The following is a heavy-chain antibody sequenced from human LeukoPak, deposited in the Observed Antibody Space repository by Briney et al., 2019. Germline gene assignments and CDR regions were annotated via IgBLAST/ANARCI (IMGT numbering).Heavy chain of an antibody. CDR3: ARDRHGDYQMGYYYMDV. J-gene: IGHJ6*03. V-gene: IGHV3-48*01. D-gene: IGHD4-17*01. CDR2: ISSSSTTI. Sequence: GGSLRLSCAASGFTFSSYSMMWVRQAPGKGLEWVSYISSSSTTIHYADSVKGRFTISRDNAKNSVYLQMNSLRAEDTAVYYCARDRHGDYQMGYYYMDVWGKGTTVTVSS. CDR1: GFTFSSYS.